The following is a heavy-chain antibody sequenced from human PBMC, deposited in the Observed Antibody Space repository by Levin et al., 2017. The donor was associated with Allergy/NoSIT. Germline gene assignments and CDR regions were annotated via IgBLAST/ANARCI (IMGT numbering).Heavy chain of an antibody. CDR1: GGTFTNYA. V-gene: IGHV1-69*06. CDR2: IIPMFGTA. Sequence: SVKVSCKASGGTFTNYAISWVRQAPGQGLEWMGGIIPMFGTANYAQKFQGRVTITADKSTSTAYMELSSLRSEDTAVYYCARVGLYCSSMSCFYFSFYMDVWGKGTTVTVSS. J-gene: IGHJ6*03. CDR3: ARVGLYCSSMSCFYFSFYMDV. D-gene: IGHD2-2*01.